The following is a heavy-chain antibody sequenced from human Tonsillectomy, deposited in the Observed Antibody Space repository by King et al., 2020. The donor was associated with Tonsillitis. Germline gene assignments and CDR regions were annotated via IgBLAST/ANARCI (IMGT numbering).Heavy chain of an antibody. CDR3: ARYVSGRFDY. CDR2: IYSSGTI. CDR1: GGSISSYDHY. Sequence: VQLQESGPGVVKPSETLSLTCTVSGGSISSYDHYWAWIRQPPGKGLEWIGYIYSSGTIFYNPSLKSRITISGGTSENRFSLKLSSVTAADTAVYFCARYVSGRFDYWGQGALVTVSS. D-gene: IGHD1-26*01. V-gene: IGHV4-39*01. J-gene: IGHJ4*02.